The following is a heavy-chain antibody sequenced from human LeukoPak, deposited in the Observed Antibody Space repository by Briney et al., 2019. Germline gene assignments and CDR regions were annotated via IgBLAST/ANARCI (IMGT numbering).Heavy chain of an antibody. J-gene: IGHJ3*02. CDR3: ASSTAYYDYVWGALMSLRGRETSFDI. V-gene: IGHV5-51*01. CDR1: GYSFTNYW. CDR2: IYPGDSDT. D-gene: IGHD3-16*01. Sequence: GASLKISCKGSGYSFTNYWIGWVRQMPGKGLEWMGIIYPGDSDTRYSPSFQGQVTISADKSISTAYLQWSSLKASDTAMYYCASSTAYYDYVWGALMSLRGRETSFDIWGQGTMVTVSS.